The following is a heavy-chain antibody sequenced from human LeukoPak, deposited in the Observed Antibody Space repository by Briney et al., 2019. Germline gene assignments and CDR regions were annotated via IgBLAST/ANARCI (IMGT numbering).Heavy chain of an antibody. D-gene: IGHD2/OR15-2a*01. J-gene: IGHJ5*02. CDR1: GGSVSSGSYY. V-gene: IGHV4-61*01. Sequence: SETLSLTCTVSGGSVSSGSYYWSWIRQPPGKGLEWIGYIYYTGNTNYNPSLKSRVAISVDTSKNQLSLKLSSVTAADTAVYYCARGNSNDHLAWFGPWGQGTLVSVSS. CDR2: IYYTGNT. CDR3: ARGNSNDHLAWFGP.